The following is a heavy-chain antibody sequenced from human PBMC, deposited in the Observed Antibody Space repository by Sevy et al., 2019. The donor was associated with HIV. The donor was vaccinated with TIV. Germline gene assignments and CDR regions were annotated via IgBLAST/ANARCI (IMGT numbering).Heavy chain of an antibody. D-gene: IGHD5-18*01. V-gene: IGHV3-13*01. Sequence: GGSLRLSCAASGFTFSSYYMHWVRQATGKGLEWVSAIGTAGDTNYPGSMKGRFTISGENAKNSLCLLVNSVKSGDTAVYYCARGKDTAMVRGAYYYYGMDVWGQGTTVTVSS. CDR2: IGTAGDT. J-gene: IGHJ6*02. CDR1: GFTFSSYY. CDR3: ARGKDTAMVRGAYYYYGMDV.